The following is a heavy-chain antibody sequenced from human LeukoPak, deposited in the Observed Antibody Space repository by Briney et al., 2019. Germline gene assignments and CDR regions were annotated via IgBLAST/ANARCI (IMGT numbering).Heavy chain of an antibody. D-gene: IGHD6-19*01. V-gene: IGHV3-9*01. J-gene: IGHJ3*02. CDR3: AKGKYSSGWYIAFDI. CDR2: ISWNSGSI. Sequence: PGGSLRLSCAASGFTFDDYAMHWVRQAPGKGLEWVSGISWNSGSIGYADSVKGRFTISRDNAKNSLYLQMNSLRAEDTASYYCAKGKYSSGWYIAFDIWGQGTMVTVSS. CDR1: GFTFDDYA.